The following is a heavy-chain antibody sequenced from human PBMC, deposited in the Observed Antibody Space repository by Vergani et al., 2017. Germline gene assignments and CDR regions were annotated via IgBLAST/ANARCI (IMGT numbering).Heavy chain of an antibody. CDR2: INAGNGYT. Sequence: QVQLVQSGAEVKKPGASVKVSCKASGYTFINYAMHWVRPAPGQRLEWMAWINAGNGYTKYSQKFQGRVTITRDTSASTAYMELSSLRSEDTAVYYCARDLNGGYSLDYWGQGTLVTVSS. V-gene: IGHV1-3*01. J-gene: IGHJ4*02. CDR3: ARDLNGGYSLDY. D-gene: IGHD4-17*01. CDR1: GYTFINYA.